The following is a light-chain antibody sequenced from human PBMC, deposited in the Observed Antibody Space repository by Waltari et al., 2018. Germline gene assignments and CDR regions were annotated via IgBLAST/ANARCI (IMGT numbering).Light chain of an antibody. V-gene: IGKV1-12*01. J-gene: IGKJ4*01. CDR1: QGITRC. CDR3: QQANSFPLT. Sequence: DIQMTHSPSSESATERDRATITCRASQGITRCLAWYQQKPGKAPKLLIYSASSLQSGVPSRFSGSGSGTDFTLTISSLQPEDFATYHCQQANSFPLTFGGGTKVEIK. CDR2: SAS.